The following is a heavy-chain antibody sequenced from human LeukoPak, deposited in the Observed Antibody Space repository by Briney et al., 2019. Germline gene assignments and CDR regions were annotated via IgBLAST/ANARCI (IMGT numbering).Heavy chain of an antibody. Sequence: LSLICAVYGGSFSGYYWSWIRQPPGKGLEWVAVIWYDGSNKYYADSVKGRFTISRDNSKNTLYLQMNSLRAEDTAVYYCAREYYDSSGYYTYYFDYWGQGTLVTVSS. V-gene: IGHV3-33*08. CDR3: AREYYDSSGYYTYYFDY. D-gene: IGHD3-22*01. CDR1: GGSFSGYY. J-gene: IGHJ4*02. CDR2: IWYDGSNK.